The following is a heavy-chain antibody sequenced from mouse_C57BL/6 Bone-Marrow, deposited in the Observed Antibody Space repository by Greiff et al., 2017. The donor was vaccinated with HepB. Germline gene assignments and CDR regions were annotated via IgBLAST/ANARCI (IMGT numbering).Heavy chain of an antibody. CDR3: ASLLLRPFDY. CDR1: GYAFSSSW. V-gene: IGHV1-82*01. CDR2: IYPGDGDT. Sequence: VQLKQSGPELVKPGASVKISCKASGYAFSSSWMNWVKQRPGKGLEWIGRIYPGDGDTNYNGKFKGKATLTADKSSSTAYMQLSSLTSEDSAVYFCASLLLRPFDYWGQGTTLTVSS. J-gene: IGHJ2*01. D-gene: IGHD1-1*01.